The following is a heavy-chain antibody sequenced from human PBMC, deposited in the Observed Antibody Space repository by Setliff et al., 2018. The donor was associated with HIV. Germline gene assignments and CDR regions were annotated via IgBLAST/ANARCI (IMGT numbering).Heavy chain of an antibody. V-gene: IGHV1-2*02. CDR2: INPNSGDT. J-gene: IGHJ5*02. CDR3: ARDMFEIWERSLAKGDEFDP. CDR1: GYTFIGHY. D-gene: IGHD3-10*02. Sequence: ASVKVSCKASGYTFIGHYIHWVRQAPGQGLEWMGWINPNSGDTKYAQKFQDRVSLTRDTSLSTAYMELSSLTSDDTAIYYCARDMFEIWERSLAKGDEFDPWGQGSLVTRLL.